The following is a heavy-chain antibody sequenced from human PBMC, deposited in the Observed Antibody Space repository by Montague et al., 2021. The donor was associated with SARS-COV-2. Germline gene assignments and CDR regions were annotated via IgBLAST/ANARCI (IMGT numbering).Heavy chain of an antibody. CDR3: AKDSEIAAAGTWVDY. Sequence: SLRLSCAASGFTFDDYAMHWVRQAPGKGLERVSGISWNSGSIGYADSVKGRFTISRDNAKNSLYLQTNSLRAEDTALYYCAKDSEIAAAGTWVDYWGQGTLVTVSS. CDR2: ISWNSGSI. V-gene: IGHV3-9*01. D-gene: IGHD6-13*01. CDR1: GFTFDDYA. J-gene: IGHJ4*02.